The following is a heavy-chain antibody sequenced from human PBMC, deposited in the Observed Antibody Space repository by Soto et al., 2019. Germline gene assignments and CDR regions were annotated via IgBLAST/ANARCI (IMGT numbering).Heavy chain of an antibody. CDR1: GGSISRGGYY. V-gene: IGHV4-30-2*01. D-gene: IGHD6-6*01. CDR3: AGGIAARPLGY. Sequence: LQLQESGSGMVNPSQTLSLTCAVSGGSISRGGYYWSWIRQPPGKGLEWIGYIYHSGSTYYNPSLKSRVTISVDRSKNQFSLKLSSVTAADTAVYYCAGGIAARPLGYWGQGTLVTVSS. J-gene: IGHJ4*02. CDR2: IYHSGST.